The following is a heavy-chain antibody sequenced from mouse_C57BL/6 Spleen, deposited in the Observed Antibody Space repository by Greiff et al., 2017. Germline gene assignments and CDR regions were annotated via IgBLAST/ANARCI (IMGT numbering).Heavy chain of an antibody. J-gene: IGHJ2*01. V-gene: IGHV5-9-1*02. CDR1: GFTFSSYA. CDR3: TGTTRYYFDY. Sequence: DVMLVESGEGLVKPGGSLKLSCAASGFTFSSYAMSWVRQTPEKRLEWVAYISSGGDYIYYADTVKGRFTISRDNARNTLYLQMSSLKFEDTAMYYCTGTTRYYFDYWGQGTTLTVSS. D-gene: IGHD1-1*01. CDR2: ISSGGDYI.